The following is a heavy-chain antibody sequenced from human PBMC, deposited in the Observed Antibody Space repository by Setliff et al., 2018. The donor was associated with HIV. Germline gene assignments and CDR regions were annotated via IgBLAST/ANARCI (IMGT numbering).Heavy chain of an antibody. V-gene: IGHV3-15*01. CDR1: GFTFSHAW. D-gene: IGHD3-9*01. CDR3: NTVDDPILTGH. CDR2: IKSKTDGGTI. Sequence: RLSCAASGFTFSHAWMSWVRQAPGKGLERVAHIKSKTDGGTINYAAAVEGRFTISRDDSKNTLYLQMNSLKTEDTAVYYCNTVDDPILTGHWGQGTLVTVSS. J-gene: IGHJ4*02.